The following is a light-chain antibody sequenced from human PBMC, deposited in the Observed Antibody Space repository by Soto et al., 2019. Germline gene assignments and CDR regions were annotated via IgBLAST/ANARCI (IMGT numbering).Light chain of an antibody. CDR2: GTN. CDR1: RSNIGAGYD. J-gene: IGLJ3*02. Sequence: QSVLTQQPSVSGAPGQRVTISCTGSRSNIGAGYDVHWYQQLPGTAPKLLIYGTNNRPSGVPDRFSGSKSGMSASLAITGLQAADEANYYCQSYDNSLSGSRVFGGGTKVTVL. CDR3: QSYDNSLSGSRV. V-gene: IGLV1-40*01.